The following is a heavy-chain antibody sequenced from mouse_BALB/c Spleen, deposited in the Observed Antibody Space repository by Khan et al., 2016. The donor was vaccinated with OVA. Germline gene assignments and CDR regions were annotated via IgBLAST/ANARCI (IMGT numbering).Heavy chain of an antibody. CDR3: ARGDYYGRSSFAY. J-gene: IGHJ3*01. CDR2: ISCYNGAT. V-gene: IGHV1S34*01. Sequence: LVKTGASVKISCKASGYSFTGYYMHWVKQSPGKSLEWIGYISCYNGATSYNQKFKGKATFTVDTSSSTAYMQFNSLTSEDSAVYYCARGDYYGRSSFAYWGQGTLVTVSA. D-gene: IGHD1-1*01. CDR1: GYSFTGYY.